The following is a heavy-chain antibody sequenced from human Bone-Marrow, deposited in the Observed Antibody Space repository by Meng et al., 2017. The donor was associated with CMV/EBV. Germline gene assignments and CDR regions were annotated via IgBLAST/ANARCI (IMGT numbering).Heavy chain of an antibody. CDR1: GYTFTGYY. Sequence: ASVKVSCKASGYTFTGYYMHWVRQAPGQGLEWMGWINPNSGGTNYAQKFQGRVTMTRDTSISTAYMELSRLRSDDTAVYYCARGAYYGGNSKVFSYCGQGTLVTVSS. J-gene: IGHJ4*02. D-gene: IGHD4-23*01. CDR3: ARGAYYGGNSKVFSY. V-gene: IGHV1-2*02. CDR2: INPNSGGT.